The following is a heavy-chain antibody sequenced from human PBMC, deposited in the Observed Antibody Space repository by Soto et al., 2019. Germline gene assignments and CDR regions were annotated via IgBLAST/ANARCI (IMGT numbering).Heavy chain of an antibody. Sequence: QVLLVESGGGLVKPGGSLRLSCATSGFIFSDYYMHWIRQAPGKGLEWISYISGNGRIIQYADSAKGRFTISRDNAQNSLYLQMHSLTAEDTALYFCARDFDAYSRTDFDYWGQGTLVTVSS. V-gene: IGHV3-11*01. CDR1: GFIFSDYY. CDR2: ISGNGRII. D-gene: IGHD2-15*01. CDR3: ARDFDAYSRTDFDY. J-gene: IGHJ4*02.